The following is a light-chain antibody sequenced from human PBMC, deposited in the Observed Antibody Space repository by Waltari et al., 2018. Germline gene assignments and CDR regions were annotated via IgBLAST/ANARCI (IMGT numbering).Light chain of an antibody. V-gene: IGKV1-5*03. CDR3: QQYQSYWT. CDR2: KAS. J-gene: IGKJ1*01. CDR1: QSINNQ. Sequence: SPSTLSASLGDRVTITCRASQSINNQLAWYQQKPGKGPKLLMYKASSLESGVPSRFSGSGSGTEFTLTISSLQPDDFATYYCQQYQSYWTFGQGTKVEIK.